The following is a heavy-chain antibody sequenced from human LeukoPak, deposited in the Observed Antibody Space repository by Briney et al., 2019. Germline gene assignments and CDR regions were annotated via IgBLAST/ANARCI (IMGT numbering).Heavy chain of an antibody. Sequence: GGSLRLSCAASGFTFSDYGMHWVRQAPGKGLEWVAVISYDGSNKYYADSVKGRFTISRDNSKNTLYLQMNSLRAEDTAVYYCARARSSGWDPFDYWGQGTLVTVSS. CDR2: ISYDGSNK. V-gene: IGHV3-30*03. D-gene: IGHD6-19*01. J-gene: IGHJ4*02. CDR3: ARARSSGWDPFDY. CDR1: GFTFSDYG.